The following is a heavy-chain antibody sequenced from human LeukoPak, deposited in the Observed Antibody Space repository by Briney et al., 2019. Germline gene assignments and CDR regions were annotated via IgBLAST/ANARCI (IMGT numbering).Heavy chain of an antibody. CDR2: IKQDGNEK. D-gene: IGHD2-2*01. J-gene: IGHJ4*02. CDR3: VRGCGRSSCPYYFDY. CDR1: GFTFSTYW. Sequence: QPGGSVRLSCAASGFTFSTYWMSWVRQAPGKGLEWVATIKQDGNEKHYVDSVKGRFAISRDNAKNSLYLQVDSLRAEDTALYFCVRGCGRSSCPYYFDYWGQGTLVTVSS. V-gene: IGHV3-7*03.